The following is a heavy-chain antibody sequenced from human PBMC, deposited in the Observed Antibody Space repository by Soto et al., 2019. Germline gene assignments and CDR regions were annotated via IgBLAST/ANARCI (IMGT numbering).Heavy chain of an antibody. CDR3: AKDPFLAARLITGFDP. V-gene: IGHV3-23*01. D-gene: IGHD6-6*01. J-gene: IGHJ5*02. CDR1: GFTFSSYA. CDR2: ISGSGGST. Sequence: EVQLLESGGGLVQPGGSLRLSCTAAGFTFSSYAMGWVRQAPGKGLEWVSDISGSGGSTNYAGSVKGRFTTSRDNPKNTLYLKVNSLTAADTAVHYCAKDPFLAARLITGFDPWGQGTLVTVSA.